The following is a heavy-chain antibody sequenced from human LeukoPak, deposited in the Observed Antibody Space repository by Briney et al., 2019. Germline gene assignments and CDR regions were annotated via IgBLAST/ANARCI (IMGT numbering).Heavy chain of an antibody. Sequence: SETLSLTCAVSGYSISSASYWGWIRQPPGKGLVWIGNIYHSGSPYYNPSLKSRVTISVDTSKNQFSLKLSSVTAADTAVYYCARPISSQGYFGVVIDWGQGTLVTVSS. D-gene: IGHD3-3*01. CDR3: ARPISSQGYFGVVID. J-gene: IGHJ4*02. CDR2: IYHSGSP. CDR1: GYSISSASY. V-gene: IGHV4-38-2*01.